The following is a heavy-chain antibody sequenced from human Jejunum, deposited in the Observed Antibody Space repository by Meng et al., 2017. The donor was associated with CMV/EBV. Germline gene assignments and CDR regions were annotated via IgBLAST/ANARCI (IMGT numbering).Heavy chain of an antibody. J-gene: IGHJ4*02. CDR3: ARRFRSYYYGGGRYYDGYYFDY. Sequence: SHWTGIRQPPGKGLGWIGEIDESGNTNYNPSLKSRVTISVDTSKSQFSLKLSSMTAADTAVFYCARRFRSYYYGGGRYYDGYYFDYWSQGTLVTVSS. D-gene: IGHD3-10*01. V-gene: IGHV4-34*01. CDR1: SH. CDR2: IDESGNT.